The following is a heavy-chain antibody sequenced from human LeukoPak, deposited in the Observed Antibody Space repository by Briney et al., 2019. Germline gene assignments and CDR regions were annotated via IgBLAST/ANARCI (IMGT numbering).Heavy chain of an antibody. CDR3: ARTTEGYCRGRSCYSYYYYMDV. CDR1: GGSISSGSYY. CDR2: IYYSGST. V-gene: IGHV4-61*01. D-gene: IGHD2-15*01. Sequence: SQTLSLTCTVSGGSISSGSYYWSWIRQPPGKGLEWIGDIYYSGSTNYNPSLKSRVTISVDTSKNQFSLELSSVTAADTAVYYCARTTEGYCRGRSCYSYYYYMDVWGKGTTVTVSS. J-gene: IGHJ6*03.